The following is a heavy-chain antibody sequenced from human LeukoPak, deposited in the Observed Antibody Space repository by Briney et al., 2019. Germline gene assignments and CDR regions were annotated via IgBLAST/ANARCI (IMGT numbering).Heavy chain of an antibody. D-gene: IGHD5-24*01. CDR1: GFTFSNYA. CDR3: AAIRIGY. V-gene: IGHV3-30-3*01. CDR2: ISYDGSNK. Sequence: PGRSLRLSCAASGFTFSNYAMHWVRQAPGKGLEWVAFISYDGSNKHYADSVKGRFTISRDNSKNTLYLQMNSLRAEDSAVYYCAAIRIGYWGRGTLVTVSS. J-gene: IGHJ4*02.